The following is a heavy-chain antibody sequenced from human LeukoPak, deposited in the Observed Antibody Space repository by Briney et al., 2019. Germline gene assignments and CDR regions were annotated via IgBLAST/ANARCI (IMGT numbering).Heavy chain of an antibody. D-gene: IGHD3-10*01. CDR2: IYYSGSI. CDR3: ARNNMVRGVIPPNWFDP. J-gene: IGHJ5*02. V-gene: IGHV4-59*08. CDR1: GASISSYY. Sequence: PSETLSLICTVSGASISSYYWSWIRQPPGKGLEWIGDIYYSGSIKYNPSLKSRVTMSVDTSKNQFSLKLSSVTAADTAVYYCARNNMVRGVIPPNWFDPWGQGTLVTVSS.